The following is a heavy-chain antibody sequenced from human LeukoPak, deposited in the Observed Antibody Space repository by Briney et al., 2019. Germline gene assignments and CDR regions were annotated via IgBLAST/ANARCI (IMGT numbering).Heavy chain of an antibody. J-gene: IGHJ6*02. CDR1: GFTFSSYG. D-gene: IGHD6-19*01. CDR2: ISYDGSNK. Sequence: GGSLRLSCAASGFTFSSYGMHWVRQAPGKGLEWVAVISYDGSNKYYADSVKGRFTISRDNSKNTLYLQMNSLRAEDTAVYYCAKDVAVAGDYYYYGMDVWGQGTTVNVSS. CDR3: AKDVAVAGDYYYYGMDV. V-gene: IGHV3-30*18.